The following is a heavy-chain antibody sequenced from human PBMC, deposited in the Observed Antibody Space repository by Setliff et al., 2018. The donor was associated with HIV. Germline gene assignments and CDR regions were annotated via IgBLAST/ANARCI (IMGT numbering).Heavy chain of an antibody. J-gene: IGHJ4*02. D-gene: IGHD3-3*01. CDR2: FNPNSRVT. CDR3: AREPTGDFWSGYSSRGLDY. V-gene: IGHV1-2*06. Sequence: ASVKVSCMASGFIFTDYQIHWVRQAPGQGLEWMGRFNPNSRVTNSPQKFQGRVTMTRDTSINTAYMELSRLTSDDTAFYYCAREPTGDFWSGYSSRGLDYWGQGTLVTVSS. CDR1: GFIFTDYQ.